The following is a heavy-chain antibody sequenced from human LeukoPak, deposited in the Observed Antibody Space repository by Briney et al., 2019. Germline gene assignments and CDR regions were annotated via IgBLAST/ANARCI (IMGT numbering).Heavy chain of an antibody. CDR2: ISTSSSGRTI. D-gene: IGHD3-22*01. V-gene: IGHV3-48*02. J-gene: IGHJ4*02. CDR1: GFTFSSYS. Sequence: GGSLRLSCSASGFTFSSYSMKWVRQAPGKGLEWVSYISTSSSGRTIYYADSVKGRFTISRDDVKNSLYLQMNSLRDEDTAVSYCARVRPGYYSDYWGQGTLVTVSS. CDR3: ARVRPGYYSDY.